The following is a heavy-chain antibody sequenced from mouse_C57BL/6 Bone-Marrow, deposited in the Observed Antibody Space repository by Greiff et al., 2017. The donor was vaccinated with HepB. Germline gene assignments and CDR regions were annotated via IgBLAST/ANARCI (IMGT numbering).Heavy chain of an antibody. D-gene: IGHD1-1*01. CDR3: ARDYYYGSSYCAMDY. CDR1: GYTFTDYN. Sequence: EVQLQQSGPELVKPGASVKMSCKASGYTFTDYNMHWVKQSHGKSLEWIGYINPNNGGTSYNQKFKGKATLTVNKSSSTAYMELRSLTSEDSAVYYCARDYYYGSSYCAMDYWGQGTSVTVSS. V-gene: IGHV1-22*01. CDR2: INPNNGGT. J-gene: IGHJ4*01.